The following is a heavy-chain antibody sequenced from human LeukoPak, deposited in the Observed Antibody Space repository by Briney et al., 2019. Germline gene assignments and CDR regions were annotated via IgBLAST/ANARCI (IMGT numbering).Heavy chain of an antibody. Sequence: PSETLSLTCAVSGASISSNNWWWSWVRQPPGKGLEWIGEIYHSGSTNYNPSLKSRVTISVDKSKNQFSLKLSSVTAADTAVYYCASAEPRGIIWYPYWGQGTLVTVSS. CDR2: IYHSGST. CDR3: ASAEPRGIIWYPY. V-gene: IGHV4-4*02. CDR1: GASISSNNW. J-gene: IGHJ4*02. D-gene: IGHD6-13*01.